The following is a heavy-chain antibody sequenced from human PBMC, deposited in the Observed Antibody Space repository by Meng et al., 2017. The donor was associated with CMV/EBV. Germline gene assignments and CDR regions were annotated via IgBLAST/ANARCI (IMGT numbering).Heavy chain of an antibody. CDR3: ARGTEDYDFWLDY. V-gene: IGHV4-59*01. CDR1: GGSISSYY. D-gene: IGHD3-3*01. CDR2: IYYSGST. J-gene: IGHJ4*02. Sequence: GSLRLSCTVSGGSISSYYWSWIRQPLGKGLEWIGYIYYSGSTNYNPSLKSRVTISVDTSKNQFSLKLSSVTAADTAVYYCARGTEDYDFWLDYWGQGTLVTVSS.